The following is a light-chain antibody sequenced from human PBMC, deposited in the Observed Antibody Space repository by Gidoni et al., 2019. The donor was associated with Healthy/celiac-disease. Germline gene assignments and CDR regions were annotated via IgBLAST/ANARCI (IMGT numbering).Light chain of an antibody. Sequence: DTVMTQSPPTLSGSPGERATLPCRASHRVSSNLDWYQQKPGQDPRLLISGAYTRATRNRDRVSGRGSGTEVTHTISSLQSEDFEGYYCQQYNNWPSFGQGTRLEIK. CDR1: HRVSSN. V-gene: IGKV3-15*01. CDR2: GAY. J-gene: IGKJ5*01. CDR3: QQYNNWPS.